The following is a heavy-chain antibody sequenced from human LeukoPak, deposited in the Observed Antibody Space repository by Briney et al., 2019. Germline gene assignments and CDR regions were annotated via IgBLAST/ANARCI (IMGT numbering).Heavy chain of an antibody. V-gene: IGHV3-21*01. CDR1: GFTFSSYS. J-gene: IGHJ4*02. D-gene: IGHD3-10*01. Sequence: GGSLRLSCAASGFTFSSYSMNWVRQAPGKGLEWVSSISSSSSYIYYADSVKGRFTISRDNAKNSLYLQMNSLRAEDTAVYYCARDRRGVRGVIMPHRFDYWGQGTLVTVSS. CDR3: ARDRRGVRGVIMPHRFDY. CDR2: ISSSSSYI.